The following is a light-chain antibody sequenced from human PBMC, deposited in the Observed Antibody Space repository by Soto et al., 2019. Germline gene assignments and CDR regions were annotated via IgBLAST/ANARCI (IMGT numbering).Light chain of an antibody. J-gene: IGKJ3*01. CDR2: GAS. V-gene: IGKV3-15*01. CDR3: QQDSGSPFT. CDR1: QSVSRN. Sequence: EVVLTQSPATLSVSPGDRATLSCRASQSVSRNLAWYQQKPGQAPRLLIYGASTRSTGVPARFSGSGSATEFTISISRLEPEDFAVYYCQQDSGSPFTLGPGPKVNI.